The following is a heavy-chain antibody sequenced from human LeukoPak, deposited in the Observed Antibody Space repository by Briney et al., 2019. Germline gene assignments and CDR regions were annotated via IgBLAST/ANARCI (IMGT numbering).Heavy chain of an antibody. D-gene: IGHD3-22*01. V-gene: IGHV1-24*01. CDR2: FDPEDDET. Sequence: ASVKVSCKVSGYTLTELSMRWVRQAPGKGLEWMGGFDPEDDETIYAQKFQGRVTMTEDTSTDTAYMELSSLRSEDTAVYYCTTDRYYYDSSGYIAFDIWGQGTMVTVSS. J-gene: IGHJ3*02. CDR1: GYTLTELS. CDR3: TTDRYYYDSSGYIAFDI.